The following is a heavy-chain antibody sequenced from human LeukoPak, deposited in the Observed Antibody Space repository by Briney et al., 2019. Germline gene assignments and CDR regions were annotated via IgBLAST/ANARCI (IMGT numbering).Heavy chain of an antibody. J-gene: IGHJ5*02. D-gene: IGHD3-16*01. CDR2: IGGRGGST. CDR1: GFRFSDFT. Sequence: PGGSLRLSCAASGFRFSDFTMTWFRQAPGKWPEWVSAIGGRGGSTYYAYSLGGRFTISRDNSKDMVYLQMNSLKVEDTATYYCGKEGGAWGQGTKVTVSS. CDR3: GKEGGA. V-gene: IGHV3-23*01.